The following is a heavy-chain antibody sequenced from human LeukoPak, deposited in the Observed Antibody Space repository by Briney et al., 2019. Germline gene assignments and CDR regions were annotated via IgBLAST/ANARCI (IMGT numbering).Heavy chain of an antibody. CDR3: ARGLLLD. CDR2: ISSSGRTI. CDR1: GFTFSSDE. J-gene: IGHJ4*02. D-gene: IGHD2/OR15-2a*01. Sequence: GGSLRLSCAASGFTFSSDEMNWVRQAPGKELEWVSYISSSGRTIYYADSVKGRFTVSRDNAKNSLYLQMNSLRAEDTAVYYCARGLLLDWGQGTLVTVSS. V-gene: IGHV3-48*03.